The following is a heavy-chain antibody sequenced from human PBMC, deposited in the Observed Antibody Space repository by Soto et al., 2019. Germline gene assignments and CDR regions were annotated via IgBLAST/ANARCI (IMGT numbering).Heavy chain of an antibody. Sequence: TLSPPCTVSGGSISSSSYYWGWIRQPPGKGLEWIGSIYYSGSTYYNPSLKSRVTISVDTSKNQFSLKLSSVTAADTAVYYCASPKIAFYNWFDPWGQGTLVTVSS. CDR2: IYYSGST. D-gene: IGHD3-3*02. V-gene: IGHV4-39*01. CDR3: ASPKIAFYNWFDP. CDR1: GGSISSSSYY. J-gene: IGHJ5*02.